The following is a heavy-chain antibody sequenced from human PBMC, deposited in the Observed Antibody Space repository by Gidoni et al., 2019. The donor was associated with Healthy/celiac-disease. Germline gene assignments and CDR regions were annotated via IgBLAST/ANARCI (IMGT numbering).Heavy chain of an antibody. Sequence: QVQLVEPGVGVVQPGRSLRLSCAASGFTFSSYGMHWVRLAPGKGLHWVAVIWYDGSNKYYADSVKGRFTISRDNSKNTLYLQMNSLRAEDTAVYYCARALVTAVDGIAYWGQGTLVTVSS. D-gene: IGHD6-19*01. CDR3: ARALVTAVDGIAY. CDR1: GFTFSSYG. V-gene: IGHV3-33*01. J-gene: IGHJ4*02. CDR2: IWYDGSNK.